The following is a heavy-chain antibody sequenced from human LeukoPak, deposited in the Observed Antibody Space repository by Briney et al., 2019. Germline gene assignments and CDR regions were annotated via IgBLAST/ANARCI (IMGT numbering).Heavy chain of an antibody. D-gene: IGHD3/OR15-3a*01. V-gene: IGHV3-23*01. J-gene: IGHJ4*02. Sequence: GGSLRLSCAASGFTFSDYAMSWVRQAPGKGLEWVSGISGSGGGTYYADSVKGRFTISRDNSQNTLYLQMNSLGADDTAIYYCARGRIGPDYWGQGTLVTVSS. CDR3: ARGRIGPDY. CDR2: ISGSGGGT. CDR1: GFTFSDYA.